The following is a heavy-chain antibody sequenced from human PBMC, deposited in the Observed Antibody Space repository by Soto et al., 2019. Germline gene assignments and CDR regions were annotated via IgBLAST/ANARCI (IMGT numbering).Heavy chain of an antibody. CDR1: GGSISSGDYY. CDR2: IYYSGST. J-gene: IGHJ4*02. CDR3: ARVGRWGVVKRSYFDY. D-gene: IGHD3-3*01. V-gene: IGHV4-30-4*01. Sequence: KTSETLSLTCTVSGGSISSGDYYWSWIRQPPGKGLEWIGYIYYSGSTYYNPSLKSRVTISVDTSKNQFSLKLSSVTAADTAVYYCARVGRWGVVKRSYFDYWGQGTLVTVSS.